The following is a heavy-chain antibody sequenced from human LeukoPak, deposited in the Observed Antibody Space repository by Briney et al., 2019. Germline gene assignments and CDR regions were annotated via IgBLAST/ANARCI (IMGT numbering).Heavy chain of an antibody. D-gene: IGHD3-16*01. CDR1: GFTFSSYG. J-gene: IGHJ4*02. CDR2: IRYDGSNK. V-gene: IGHV3-30*02. Sequence: GGSLRLSCAASGFTFSSYGMHGVRQAPGKGLEWVAFIRYDGSNKYYADSVKGRFTISRDNSKNTLYLQMNSLRAEDTAVYYCAKDGGYRTLNYFDYWGQGTLVTVSS. CDR3: AKDGGYRTLNYFDY.